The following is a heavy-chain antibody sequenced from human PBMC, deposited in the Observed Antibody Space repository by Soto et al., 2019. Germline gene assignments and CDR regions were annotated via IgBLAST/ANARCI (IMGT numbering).Heavy chain of an antibody. D-gene: IGHD3-22*01. V-gene: IGHV3-23*01. J-gene: IGHJ4*02. CDR1: GLTFSSYA. CDR3: ATTYYDSSGYYVGWEDFDY. CDR2: ISGSGTRT. Sequence: QPGGSLSLSSAASGLTFSSYAMSGARQATGQGLEWVSVISGSGTRTYYADSVKSRFTISRDNSKNTLYLQMNSLRAEDTAVYYCATTYYDSSGYYVGWEDFDYWGQGPLVTVSS.